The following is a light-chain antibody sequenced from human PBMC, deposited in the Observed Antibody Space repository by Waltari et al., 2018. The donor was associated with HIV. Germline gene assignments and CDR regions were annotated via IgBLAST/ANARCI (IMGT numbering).Light chain of an antibody. CDR2: DAS. CDR3: QRFDNRPLT. V-gene: IGKV1-33*01. J-gene: IGKJ4*01. Sequence: DIQMTQSPSSLSASVGDRVTITCQASQDISTYLNWYQQKPGKAPKLLIYDASILETGVPARFSGSGSGTEFTFTISSLQPDDIATYYCQRFDNRPLTFGGGTKVEIK. CDR1: QDISTY.